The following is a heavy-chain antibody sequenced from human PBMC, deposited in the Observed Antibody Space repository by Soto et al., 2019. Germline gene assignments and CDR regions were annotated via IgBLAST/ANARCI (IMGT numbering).Heavy chain of an antibody. Sequence: AETLCLTCAVYGVPFSGYYWRWIRQPPGKGLMWIGEIGHSGRPTYNASLKSRVTISVDTSKNQISLKLRSVTTADPTAYYCCRVRISAASSLSMGVWGQGTPVTVSS. CDR1: GVPFSGYY. D-gene: IGHD6-13*01. V-gene: IGHV4-34*01. J-gene: IGHJ6*02. CDR2: IGHSGRP. CDR3: CRVRISAASSLSMGV.